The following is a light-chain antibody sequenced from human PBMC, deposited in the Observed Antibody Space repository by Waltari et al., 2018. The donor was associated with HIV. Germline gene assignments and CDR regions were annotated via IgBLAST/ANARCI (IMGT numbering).Light chain of an antibody. J-gene: IGKJ2*03. CDR3: QPRYGTPS. CDR1: QNIKTF. Sequence: DIHLTQSPPSLIGRKEDKVVITCRASQNIKTFLNWYQHKSGRAPKLLISGATTLNPGVPSRFTGSGCGTLFTLSINGLDPVDSATYYCQPRYGTPSFGQGANLEIK. CDR2: GAT. V-gene: IGKV1-39*01.